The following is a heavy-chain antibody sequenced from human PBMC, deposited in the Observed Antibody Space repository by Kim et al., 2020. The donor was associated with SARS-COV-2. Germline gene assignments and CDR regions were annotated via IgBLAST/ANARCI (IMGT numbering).Heavy chain of an antibody. D-gene: IGHD3-10*01. J-gene: IGHJ6*02. CDR1: GGTFSSYT. V-gene: IGHV1-69*04. CDR2: IIPILGIA. Sequence: SVKVSCKASGGTFSSYTISWVRQAPGQGLEWMGRIIPILGIANYAQKFQGRVTITADKSTSTAYMELSSLRSEDTAVYYCAREAFPDGSGSYYKSGGYYYYGMDVWGQGTTVTVSS. CDR3: AREAFPDGSGSYYKSGGYYYYGMDV.